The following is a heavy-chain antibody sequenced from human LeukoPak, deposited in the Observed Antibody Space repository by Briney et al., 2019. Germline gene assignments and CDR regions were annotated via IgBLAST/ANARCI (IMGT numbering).Heavy chain of an antibody. J-gene: IGHJ5*02. CDR2: ISAYNGNT. CDR1: GFTFTSYG. D-gene: IGHD3-3*01. V-gene: IGHV1-18*01. Sequence: ASVEVSCKASGFTFTSYGISWVRQAPGQGLEWMGWISAYNGNTNYAQKLQGRVTMTTDTSTSTAYMELRSLRSDDTAVYYCARLASHDFWSGYPNWFDPWGQGTLVTVSS. CDR3: ARLASHDFWSGYPNWFDP.